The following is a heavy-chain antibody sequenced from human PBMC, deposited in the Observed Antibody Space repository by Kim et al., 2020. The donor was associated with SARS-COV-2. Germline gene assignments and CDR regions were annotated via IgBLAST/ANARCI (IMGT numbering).Heavy chain of an antibody. CDR3: ARDHQSITMGRGVIIKAGMDV. Sequence: GGSLRLSCAASGFTFSSYGMHWVRQAPGKGLEWVAVIWYDGSNKYYADSVKGRFTISRDNSKNTLYLQMNSLRAEDTAVYYCARDHQSITMGRGVIIKAGMDVWGQGTTVTVSS. CDR1: GFTFSSYG. V-gene: IGHV3-33*01. J-gene: IGHJ6*02. D-gene: IGHD3-10*01. CDR2: IWYDGSNK.